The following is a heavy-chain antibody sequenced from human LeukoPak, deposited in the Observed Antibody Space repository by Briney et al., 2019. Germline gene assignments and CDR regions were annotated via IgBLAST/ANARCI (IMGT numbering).Heavy chain of an antibody. V-gene: IGHV4-59*01. J-gene: IGHJ4*02. D-gene: IGHD5-24*01. CDR2: IYYSGST. CDR1: GGSISGYY. CDR3: ARAGMTTIEIDY. Sequence: SETLSLTCTVSGGSISGYYWSWIRQPPGKGLEWIGYIYYSGSTNYNPSLQSRVTISVDTSKKHSSLKLSSVTAADTAVYYCARAGMTTIEIDYWGQGTLVTVSS.